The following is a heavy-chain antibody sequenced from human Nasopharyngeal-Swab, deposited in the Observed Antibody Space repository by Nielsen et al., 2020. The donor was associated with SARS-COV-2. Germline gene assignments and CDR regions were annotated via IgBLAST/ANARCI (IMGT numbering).Heavy chain of an antibody. Sequence: VRQAPGHGLEWMGVITPSGGATNYARKFRGRVTMTRDPSTSTVYLDLSSLKSEDTAVYFCASEPGGMAAPGKHFDPWGQGTLVTVSS. D-gene: IGHD6-13*01. V-gene: IGHV1-46*01. CDR2: ITPSGGAT. J-gene: IGHJ5*02. CDR3: ASEPGGMAAPGKHFDP.